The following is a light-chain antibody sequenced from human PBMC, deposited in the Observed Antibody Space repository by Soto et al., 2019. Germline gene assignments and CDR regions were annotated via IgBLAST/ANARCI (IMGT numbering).Light chain of an antibody. V-gene: IGLV1-47*01. CDR2: RNN. Sequence: QSVLTQPPSASGTPGQRVTISCSGSSSNIGSNYVYWYQQLPGTAPKLLIYRNNQRPSGVPDRFSGSKSGTSASLAISGLRYEDEADYYCAAWDDSLSGRVFGGGTTLTVL. J-gene: IGLJ3*02. CDR3: AAWDDSLSGRV. CDR1: SSNIGSNY.